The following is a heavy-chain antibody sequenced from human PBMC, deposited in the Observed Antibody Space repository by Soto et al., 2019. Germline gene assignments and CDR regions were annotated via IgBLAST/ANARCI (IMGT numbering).Heavy chain of an antibody. CDR1: GFPFSSYG. J-gene: IGHJ4*02. CDR3: ARVGGTVTSDY. Sequence: QLQLVESGGGGVQPGRSLRLSCAASGFPFSSYGMHWVRQAPGKGLEWLALIYYDGSKEYYAESVRGRFTISRDNSKNTLYLQMNSLRADDTAVYFCARVGGTVTSDYWGQGTLVTVSS. V-gene: IGHV3-33*01. CDR2: IYYDGSKE. D-gene: IGHD4-17*01.